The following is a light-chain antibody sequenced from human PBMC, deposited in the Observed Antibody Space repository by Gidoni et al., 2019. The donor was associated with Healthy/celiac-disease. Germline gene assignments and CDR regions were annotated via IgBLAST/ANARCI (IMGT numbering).Light chain of an antibody. J-gene: IGKJ4*01. CDR2: GAS. CDR1: QSVSSSY. CDR3: QAYGRSPLT. V-gene: IGKV3-20*01. Sequence: EIVLTQSPGTLSLSPGKRATLSCRASQSVSSSYLAWYQQKPGQAPRLLIYGASSRATGIPDRFSGSGSGTDFTLTISRLEPEDFAVYYCQAYGRSPLTFXGXTKVEIK.